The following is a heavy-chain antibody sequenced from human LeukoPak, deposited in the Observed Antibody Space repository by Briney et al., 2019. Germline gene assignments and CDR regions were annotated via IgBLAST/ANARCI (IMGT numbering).Heavy chain of an antibody. J-gene: IGHJ4*02. CDR3: AREEALGSGSFDY. CDR2: IYYSGST. Sequence: SETVSLTCTVSGGSISTYYWSWFRQPPGKGLEWIGYIYYSGSTNYNPSLKSRVTISVDTSKNQFSLKLGSVTAADTAVYYCAREEALGSGSFDYWGQGTLVTVSS. CDR1: GGSISTYY. V-gene: IGHV4-59*01. D-gene: IGHD1-26*01.